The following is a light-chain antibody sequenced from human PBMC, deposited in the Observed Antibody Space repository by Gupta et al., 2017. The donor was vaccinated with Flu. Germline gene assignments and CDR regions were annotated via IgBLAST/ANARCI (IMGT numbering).Light chain of an antibody. J-gene: IGKJ3*01. Sequence: EIVLTQSPGTLSLSPGERATLSCRASQIVSSSYLAWYQQKPGQAPRLLIFDASRRATGIPDRFRGSGSGTDFTLTISRLEPEDFAVYYFQQEGSSPRTFGHGTKVDIK. CDR3: QQEGSSPRT. V-gene: IGKV3-20*01. CDR1: QIVSSSY. CDR2: DAS.